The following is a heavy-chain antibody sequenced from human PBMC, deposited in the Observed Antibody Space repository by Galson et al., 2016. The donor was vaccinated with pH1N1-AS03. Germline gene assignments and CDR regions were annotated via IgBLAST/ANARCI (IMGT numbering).Heavy chain of an antibody. CDR3: ARDFYDSCGYFKAPFDY. D-gene: IGHD3-22*01. V-gene: IGHV3-20*04. CDR2: INWLGGST. J-gene: IGHJ4*02. Sequence: SLRLSCAASGFSFEDYGMSWVRQAPGKGLEWVSGINWLGGSTGYADSVKGRFTISRDNAKKSLYLQMNSLRVEDTAFYYCARDFYDSCGYFKAPFDYWGQGALVTVSS. CDR1: GFSFEDYG.